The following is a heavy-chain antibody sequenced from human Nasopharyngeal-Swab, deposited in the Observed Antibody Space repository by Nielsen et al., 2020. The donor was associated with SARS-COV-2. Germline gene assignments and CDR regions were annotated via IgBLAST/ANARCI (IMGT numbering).Heavy chain of an antibody. D-gene: IGHD2/OR15-2a*01. J-gene: IGHJ5*02. CDR2: ITYSGST. CDR3: AGGRIWFDP. CDR1: GGSFSGHY. Sequence: SETLSLTCAVYGGSFSGHYWGWIRQPPGKGLEWIGEITYSGSTNYNPSPKSRVTISVDTSKNQFSLKLSSVTAADTAVYYCAGGRIWFDPWGQGTLVTVSS. V-gene: IGHV4-34*01.